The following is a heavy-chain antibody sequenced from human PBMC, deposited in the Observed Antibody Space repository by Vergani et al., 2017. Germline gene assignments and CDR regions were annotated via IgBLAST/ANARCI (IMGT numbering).Heavy chain of an antibody. CDR3: ANRGYRTIDY. D-gene: IGHD5-12*01. CDR1: GFTFSDHY. J-gene: IGHJ4*02. CDR2: TRNKANSYTT. V-gene: IGHV3-72*01. Sequence: EVQLVESGGGLVQPGGSLRLSCAASGFTFSDHYMDWVRQAPGKGLEWVGRTRNKANSYTTEYAASVKGRFTISRDNSKNTLYLQMNSLRAEDTAVYYCANRGYRTIDYWGQGTLVTVSS.